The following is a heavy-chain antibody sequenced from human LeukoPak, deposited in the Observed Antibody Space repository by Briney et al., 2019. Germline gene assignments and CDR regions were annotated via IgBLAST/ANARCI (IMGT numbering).Heavy chain of an antibody. J-gene: IGHJ4*02. CDR3: ASTEGPYYYDSSGYYFDY. V-gene: IGHV4-34*01. Sequence: PSETLSLTCAVYGGSFTDYYWSWIRQPPGKGLEWIGEINHSGNTNYNPSLKSRVTISVDTSKNQFSLKLSSVTAADTAVYYCASTEGPYYYDSSGYYFDYWGQGTLVTVSS. D-gene: IGHD3-22*01. CDR1: GGSFTDYY. CDR2: INHSGNT.